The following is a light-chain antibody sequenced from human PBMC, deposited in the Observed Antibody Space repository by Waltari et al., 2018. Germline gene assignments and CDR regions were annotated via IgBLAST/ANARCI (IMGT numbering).Light chain of an antibody. J-gene: IGLJ2*01. Sequence: SYVLTQPPSVSVAPGKTARITCGGGNIGDKGGHWYQKKPGQAPVLVVYDDSDRPSGIPERFSGSSSGNTATLTISRVEAGDEADYYCQVWDGNSDHPVVFGGGTKLTVL. CDR1: NIGDKG. CDR3: QVWDGNSDHPVV. V-gene: IGLV3-21*03. CDR2: DDS.